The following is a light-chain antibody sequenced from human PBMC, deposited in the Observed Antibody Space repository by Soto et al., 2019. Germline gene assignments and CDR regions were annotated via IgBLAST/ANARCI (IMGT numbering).Light chain of an antibody. CDR2: AAT. V-gene: IGKV1-16*01. J-gene: IGKJ4*01. CDR1: HPININ. Sequence: DIQMTQSPSSLSASVGDRVTITCRASHPININLVWFQQKPGKAPKSLIYAATNLQSGVPSRFSGSGGGTDFILTISSLQPEDVATYYCQHYQRYPTSFGGGTKLEIK. CDR3: QHYQRYPTS.